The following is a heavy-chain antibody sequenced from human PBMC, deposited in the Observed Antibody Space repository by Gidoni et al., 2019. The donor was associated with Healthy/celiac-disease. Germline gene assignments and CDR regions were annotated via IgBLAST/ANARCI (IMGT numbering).Heavy chain of an antibody. D-gene: IGHD6-19*01. CDR3: ARWAVAGRVFDY. CDR2: ISSSSSYI. CDR1: GFPFSSYS. J-gene: IGHJ4*02. Sequence: EVQLVESGGGLVKPGGSLRLSCAASGFPFSSYSMNWVRQAPGKGLEWVSSISSSSSYIYYADSVKGRFTISRDNAKNSLYLQMNSLRAEDTAVYYCARWAVAGRVFDYWGQGTLVTVSS. V-gene: IGHV3-21*01.